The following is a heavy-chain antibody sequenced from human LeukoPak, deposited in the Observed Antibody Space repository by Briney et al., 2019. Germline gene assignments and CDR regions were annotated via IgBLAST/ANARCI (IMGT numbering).Heavy chain of an antibody. Sequence: SETLSLTCAVYGGSFSGYYWSWIRQPPGKGLEWIGEINHSGSTNYNPSLKSRVTISLDTSKNQFSLKLSSVTAADTAVYYCATRGSGYYPFDYWGQGTLVTVSS. CDR1: GGSFSGYY. V-gene: IGHV4-34*01. CDR2: INHSGST. CDR3: ATRGSGYYPFDY. D-gene: IGHD3-22*01. J-gene: IGHJ4*02.